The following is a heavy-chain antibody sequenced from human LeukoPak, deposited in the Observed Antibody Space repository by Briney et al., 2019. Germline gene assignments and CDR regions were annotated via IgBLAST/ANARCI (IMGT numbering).Heavy chain of an antibody. J-gene: IGHJ4*02. CDR3: AKALDYYDSSGYYDY. V-gene: IGHV3-23*01. D-gene: IGHD3-22*01. CDR1: GLTFSSYA. Sequence: PGGSLRLSCAVSGLTFSSYAMSWVRQAPGKGLEWVSAISGSGGSTYYADSVKGRFTISRDNSKNTLYLQMNSLRAEDTAVYYCAKALDYYDSSGYYDYWGQGTLVTVSS. CDR2: ISGSGGST.